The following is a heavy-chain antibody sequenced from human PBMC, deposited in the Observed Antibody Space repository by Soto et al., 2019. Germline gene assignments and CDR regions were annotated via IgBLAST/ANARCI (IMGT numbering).Heavy chain of an antibody. CDR3: ATDHLGSNSDALEY. J-gene: IGHJ4*02. Sequence: EVHLVESGGGLVQPGGSLRLSCAASGFTFSNYALNWVRQAPGKGLEWLSFISSSSKIIYYTDSVKGRFTISRDNAENSLYLQMNSLRDEDTAVYYCATDHLGSNSDALEYWGQGTFVTVSS. CDR2: ISSSSKII. CDR1: GFTFSNYA. V-gene: IGHV3-48*02. D-gene: IGHD3-10*01.